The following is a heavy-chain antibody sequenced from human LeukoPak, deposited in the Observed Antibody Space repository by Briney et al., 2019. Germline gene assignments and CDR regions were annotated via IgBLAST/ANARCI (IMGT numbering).Heavy chain of an antibody. J-gene: IGHJ6*02. CDR3: ARDLGLYSSSAAGMDV. CDR2: IYYSGST. CDR1: GGSISSYC. D-gene: IGHD6-13*01. Sequence: SETLSLTCTVSGGSISSYCWSWIRQPPGKGLEWIGYIYYSGSTNYNPSLKSRVTISVDTSKNQFSLKLSSVTAADTAVYYCARDLGLYSSSAAGMDVWGQGTTVTVSS. V-gene: IGHV4-59*01.